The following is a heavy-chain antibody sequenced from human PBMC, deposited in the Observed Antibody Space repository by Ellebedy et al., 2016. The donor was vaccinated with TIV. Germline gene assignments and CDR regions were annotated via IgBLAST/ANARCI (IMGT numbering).Heavy chain of an antibody. V-gene: IGHV1-2*02. CDR2: ITPNSGDT. J-gene: IGHJ6*02. D-gene: IGHD2-2*01. CDR1: GYTFTGYY. Sequence: AASVKVSCKASGYTFTGYYMHWVRQAPGQGLEWMGWITPNSGDTEYAQQFQGRVTMTRDTSISTDYMELSWLRYDDTVVYYCARGCSRISCSGDYYYSMVFWGQGTTVTVSS. CDR3: ARGCSRISCSGDYYYSMVF.